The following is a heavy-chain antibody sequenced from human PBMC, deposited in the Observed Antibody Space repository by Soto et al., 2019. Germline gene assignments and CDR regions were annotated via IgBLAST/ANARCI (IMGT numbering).Heavy chain of an antibody. J-gene: IGHJ4*02. V-gene: IGHV1-69*01. CDR3: ARAPEGYSSGWLYGGY. Sequence: QVQLVQSGAEVKKPGSSVKVSCKASGGTFSSYAISWVRQAPGQGLEWMGGVIPIFGTANYAQKFQGRGTITADESTRTAYMELSSLRSEDTAVYYCARAPEGYSSGWLYGGYWGQGTLVTVSS. D-gene: IGHD6-19*01. CDR2: VIPIFGTA. CDR1: GGTFSSYA.